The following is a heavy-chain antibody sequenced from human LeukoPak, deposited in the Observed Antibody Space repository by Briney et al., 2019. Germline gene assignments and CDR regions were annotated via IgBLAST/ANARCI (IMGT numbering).Heavy chain of an antibody. V-gene: IGHV4-4*07. CDR2: IYTSGST. Sequence: PSETLSLTCTVSGGSISSYYWSWIRQPAGKGLEWIGRIYTSGSTNYNPSLKSRVTMSVDTSKNQFSLKLSSVTAADTAVYYCARDLWKQLVLGWFDPWGQGTLVTVSS. D-gene: IGHD6-13*01. J-gene: IGHJ5*02. CDR1: GGSISSYY. CDR3: ARDLWKQLVLGWFDP.